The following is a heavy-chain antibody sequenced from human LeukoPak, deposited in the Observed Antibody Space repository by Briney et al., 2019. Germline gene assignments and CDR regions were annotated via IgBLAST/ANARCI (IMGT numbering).Heavy chain of an antibody. D-gene: IGHD2-8*01. Sequence: PSQTLSHTCTGSGDSISSGGYYWNWSRQHPGKGLEWIGYIYNSGSTYYNPSLKSRCTISVDTSKNQLSLRLSSVTAADTAVYYCARGFCTNGVCSSDYFDYWGQGTLVTVSS. V-gene: IGHV4-31*03. CDR3: ARGFCTNGVCSSDYFDY. J-gene: IGHJ4*02. CDR1: GDSISSGGYY. CDR2: IYNSGST.